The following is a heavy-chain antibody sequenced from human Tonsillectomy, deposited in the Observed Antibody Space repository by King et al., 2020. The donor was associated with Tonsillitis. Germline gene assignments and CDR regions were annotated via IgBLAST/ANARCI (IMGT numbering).Heavy chain of an antibody. V-gene: IGHV3-53*04. CDR3: ARTGYCSSTSCPFPWFDP. CDR1: GFTVSSNY. CDR2: IYSGGST. D-gene: IGHD2-2*01. J-gene: IGHJ5*02. Sequence: VQLVESGGGLVQPGGSLRLSCAASGFTVSSNYMSWVRQAPGKGLEWVSVIYSGGSTYYADSVKGRFTISRHNSKNTLSLQMNSLRAEDTAVYYCARTGYCSSTSCPFPWFDPWGQGTLVTVSS.